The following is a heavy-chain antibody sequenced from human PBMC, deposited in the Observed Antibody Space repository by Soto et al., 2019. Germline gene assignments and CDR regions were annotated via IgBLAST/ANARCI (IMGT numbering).Heavy chain of an antibody. J-gene: IGHJ6*03. V-gene: IGHV3-23*01. CDR3: AKQGTGASFDYYMDV. CDR2: ISGGGRST. Sequence: EVQLLESGGGLVQVGGSLRLSCAASGFTFTNYGMNWVSHAPGKGLEWVSSISGGGRSTYNGDSVRGRFTIYRDTSKNTLYLQMHSLGADDTAVYYCAKQGTGASFDYYMDVWGRGTTVTVSS. D-gene: IGHD1-1*01. CDR1: GFTFTNYG.